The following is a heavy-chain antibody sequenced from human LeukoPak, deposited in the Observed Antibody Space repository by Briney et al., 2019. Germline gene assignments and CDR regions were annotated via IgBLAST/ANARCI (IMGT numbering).Heavy chain of an antibody. CDR3: ASQPAAADVDY. Sequence: GGSLRLSCAASGFTFTNYWMTWVRQAPGKGLEWVANINQDGSEKSYVDSVKGRFTISRDNAKNSLYLQMNSLRADDTGVYYCASQPAAADVDYWGQGTRVTVSS. D-gene: IGHD2-2*01. J-gene: IGHJ4*02. V-gene: IGHV3-7*03. CDR2: INQDGSEK. CDR1: GFTFTNYW.